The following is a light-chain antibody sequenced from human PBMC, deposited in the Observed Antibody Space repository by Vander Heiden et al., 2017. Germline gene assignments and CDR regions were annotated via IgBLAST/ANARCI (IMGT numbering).Light chain of an antibody. Sequence: EIVMTQSPATLSLSPGERATLSCRASQSVSSNLAWYQQKPGQAPRLLIYGAATRATGIPARLSGSGSGTEFTLTISSMQSEDFAVYYCQQYNNWTPWTFGQGTKVEIK. CDR1: QSVSSN. V-gene: IGKV3-15*01. CDR2: GAA. J-gene: IGKJ1*01. CDR3: QQYNNWTPWT.